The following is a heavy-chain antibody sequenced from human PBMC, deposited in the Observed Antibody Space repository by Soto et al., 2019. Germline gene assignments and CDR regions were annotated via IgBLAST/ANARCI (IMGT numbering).Heavy chain of an antibody. Sequence: SETLSLTCTVSGGSISSSGFSRGWVRQPPGKGLEWIGCAYYSGNTYYNPSLKSRVTISVDTSGNQFSLRLNSATAADTAVYYCTKVSSGWFDPWGQGTLVTVSS. V-gene: IGHV4-39*01. CDR2: AYYSGNT. CDR1: GGSISSSGFS. CDR3: TKVSSGWFDP. J-gene: IGHJ5*02. D-gene: IGHD2-8*01.